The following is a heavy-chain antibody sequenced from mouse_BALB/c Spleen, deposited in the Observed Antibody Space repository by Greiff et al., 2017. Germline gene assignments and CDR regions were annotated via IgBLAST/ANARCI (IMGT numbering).Heavy chain of an antibody. Sequence: QVQLQQSGPGLVQPSQSLSITCTVSGFSLTSYGVHWVRQSPGKGLEWLGVIWSGGSTDYNAAFISRLSISKDNSKSQVFFKMNSLQANDTAIYYCARGGNYYGSSYEDFDYWGQGTTLTVSS. CDR3: ARGGNYYGSSYEDFDY. CDR2: IWSGGST. J-gene: IGHJ2*01. V-gene: IGHV2-2*02. D-gene: IGHD1-1*01. CDR1: GFSLTSYG.